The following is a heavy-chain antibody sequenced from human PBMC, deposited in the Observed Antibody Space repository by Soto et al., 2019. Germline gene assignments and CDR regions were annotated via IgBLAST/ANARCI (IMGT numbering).Heavy chain of an antibody. D-gene: IGHD4-17*01. Sequence: QVQLVESGGGVVQPGRSLRLSCAASGFTFSSYGMHWVRQAPGKGLEWVAVISYDGSNKYYADSVKGRFTISRDNSKNSLYLQMHSLRAEDTAVYYCAKYHYTVTGNYWYFDLWGRGTLVTVSS. CDR2: ISYDGSNK. CDR3: AKYHYTVTGNYWYFDL. V-gene: IGHV3-30*18. J-gene: IGHJ2*01. CDR1: GFTFSSYG.